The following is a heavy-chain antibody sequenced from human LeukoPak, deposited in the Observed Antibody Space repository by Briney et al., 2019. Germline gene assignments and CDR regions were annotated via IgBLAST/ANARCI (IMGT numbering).Heavy chain of an antibody. CDR2: ISAYNGNT. Sequence: ASVKVSCKATGYTFTSYGISWVRQAPGQGLEWMGWISAYNGNTNYAQKVQGRVTMTTDTSTSTAYMELRSLRSDDTAVYYCAREETHHVYYGMDVWGQGTMVTVSS. CDR1: GYTFTSYG. V-gene: IGHV1-18*01. J-gene: IGHJ6*02. D-gene: IGHD1-14*01. CDR3: AREETHHVYYGMDV.